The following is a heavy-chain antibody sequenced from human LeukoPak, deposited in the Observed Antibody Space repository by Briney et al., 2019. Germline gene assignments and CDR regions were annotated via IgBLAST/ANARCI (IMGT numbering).Heavy chain of an antibody. CDR3: AKDVCGNYCSLDM. Sequence: GGSLRLSCAASGFTFSSYWMHWVRQVPGKGLVWVSRINSDGSSTSYADSVKGRFTISRDNSKSTIYLQMNSLRAEDTAVYYCAKDVCGNYCSLDMWGQGTMVTVSS. V-gene: IGHV3-74*01. D-gene: IGHD1-26*01. CDR2: INSDGSST. CDR1: GFTFSSYW. J-gene: IGHJ3*02.